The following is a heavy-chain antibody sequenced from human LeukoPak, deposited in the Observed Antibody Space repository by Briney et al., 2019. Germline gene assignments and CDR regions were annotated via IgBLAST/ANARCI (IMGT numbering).Heavy chain of an antibody. V-gene: IGHV1-69*13. Sequence: SVKVSCKASGGTSSSYAISWVRQAPGQGLEWMGGIIPIFGTANYAQKFQGRVTITADESTSTAYMELSGLRSEDTAVYYCARGSGLQLFGAVGYYYMDVWGKGTTVTVSS. D-gene: IGHD5-24*01. CDR1: GGTSSSYA. J-gene: IGHJ6*03. CDR2: IIPIFGTA. CDR3: ARGSGLQLFGAVGYYYMDV.